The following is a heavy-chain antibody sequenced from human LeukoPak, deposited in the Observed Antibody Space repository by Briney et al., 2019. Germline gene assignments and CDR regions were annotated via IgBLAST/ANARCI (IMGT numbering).Heavy chain of an antibody. D-gene: IGHD1-14*01. CDR1: GVSIRSNY. J-gene: IGHJ3*01. CDR3: ARGTYNSSPPDL. V-gene: IGHV4-59*01. Sequence: SETLSLTCAVSGVSIRSNYWSWIRQPPGKGLEWIGYIFYTGSTKYNPSLKSRVTILVDTSRNQFSLKLSSVTAADTAVYSCARGTYNSSPPDLWGQGTMVTVSS. CDR2: IFYTGST.